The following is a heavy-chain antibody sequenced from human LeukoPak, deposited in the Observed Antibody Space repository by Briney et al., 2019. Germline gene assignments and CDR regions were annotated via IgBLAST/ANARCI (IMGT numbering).Heavy chain of an antibody. CDR2: IYYSGST. J-gene: IGHJ4*02. D-gene: IGHD2-21*02. V-gene: IGHV4-31*03. CDR3: ARALAYCGGDCYIFDY. Sequence: SETLSLTCTVSGGSISSGAYYWSWIRQHPGKGLEWIGYIYYSGSTYYNPSLKSRVTISVDTSKNQFSLKLSSVTAADTAVYYCARALAYCGGDCYIFDYWGQGTLVTVSS. CDR1: GGSISSGAYY.